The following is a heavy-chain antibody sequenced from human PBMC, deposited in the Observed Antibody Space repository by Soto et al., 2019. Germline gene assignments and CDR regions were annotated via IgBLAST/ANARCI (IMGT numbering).Heavy chain of an antibody. J-gene: IGHJ4*02. CDR2: ISTSGGST. D-gene: IGHD2-15*01. Sequence: PGGSLRLSCAASGFTFSSYAVSWVRQAPGKGLEWVSTISTSGGSTYYADSVRGRFTISRDNSKNTLYLQMNSLRAEDTAVYYCAKDLSYCSGASCYSAGTFDYWGQGTLVTVSS. V-gene: IGHV3-23*01. CDR3: AKDLSYCSGASCYSAGTFDY. CDR1: GFTFSSYA.